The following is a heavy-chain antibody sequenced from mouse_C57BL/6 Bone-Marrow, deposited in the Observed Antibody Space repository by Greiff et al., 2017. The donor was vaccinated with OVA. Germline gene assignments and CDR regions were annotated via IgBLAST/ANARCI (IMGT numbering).Heavy chain of an antibody. J-gene: IGHJ1*03. Sequence: EVQLQQSGTVLARPGASVKMSCKTSGYTFTSYWMHWVKQRPGQGLEWIGAIYPGNSDTSYNQKFKGKAKLTTVTTANTSYMKLSSLVNEDSAVYYCTRRDKYRYFDDWGTGTTVTVSS. V-gene: IGHV1-5*01. CDR2: IYPGNSDT. CDR1: GYTFTSYW. D-gene: IGHD3-3*01. CDR3: TRRDKYRYFDD.